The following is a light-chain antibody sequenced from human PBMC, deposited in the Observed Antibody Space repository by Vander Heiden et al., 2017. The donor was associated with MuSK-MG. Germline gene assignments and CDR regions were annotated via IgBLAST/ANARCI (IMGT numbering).Light chain of an antibody. Sequence: QSALTQPPSASVSPGQSVTISCTGTFSDVGRYNYVSWYQQHPGKAPKLIIYEVNKRPSGVPDRFSGSKSGNTASLTVSGLQAEDEADYYCSSYGFGKVFGGGTKLTVL. V-gene: IGLV2-8*01. CDR1: FSDVGRYNY. CDR3: SSYGFGKV. CDR2: EVN. J-gene: IGLJ3*02.